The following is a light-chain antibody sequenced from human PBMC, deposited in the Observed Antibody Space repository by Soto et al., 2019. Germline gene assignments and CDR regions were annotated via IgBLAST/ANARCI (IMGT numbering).Light chain of an antibody. CDR3: QRYGSSPPWT. J-gene: IGKJ1*01. V-gene: IGKV3-20*01. CDR1: QSISSN. CDR2: GAS. Sequence: EIVIAQSPSTLSVSPGERDNLSCRASQSISSNLAWYQQKPGQAPRLLIYGASSRATGIPDRFSGSGSGTDFTLTISRLEPEDFAVYYCQRYGSSPPWTFGQGTKVDIK.